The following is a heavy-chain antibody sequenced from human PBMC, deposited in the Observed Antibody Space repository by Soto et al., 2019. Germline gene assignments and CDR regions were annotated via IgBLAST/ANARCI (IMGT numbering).Heavy chain of an antibody. CDR1: GFTFSSYS. V-gene: IGHV3-21*01. D-gene: IGHD3-9*01. CDR2: ISSSSSYI. Sequence: GGSLRLSCAASGFTFSSYSMNWVRQAPGKGLEWVSSISSSSSYIYYADSVKGRFTISRDNAKNSLYLQMNSLGAEDTAVYYCARDLGRDLTGKQRYYFDYWGQGTLVTVS. J-gene: IGHJ4*02. CDR3: ARDLGRDLTGKQRYYFDY.